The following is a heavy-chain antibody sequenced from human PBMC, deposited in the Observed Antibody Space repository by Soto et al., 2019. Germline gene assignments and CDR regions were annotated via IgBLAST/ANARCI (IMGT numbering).Heavy chain of an antibody. J-gene: IGHJ5*02. Sequence: VHLAPSGAEVQKPGASMNLFCKASGYTLTTFTMHWLRQAHGQRPEWMGWINTANGDTKNSPTLQGRIPINRDTSARSVYMYIRCRTSEDRAVYCCSRDSTCLYRGWFDPWGQGTLVNVSS. CDR2: INTANGDT. CDR3: SRDSTCLYRGWFDP. CDR1: GYTLTTFT. D-gene: IGHD2-2*01. V-gene: IGHV1-3*04.